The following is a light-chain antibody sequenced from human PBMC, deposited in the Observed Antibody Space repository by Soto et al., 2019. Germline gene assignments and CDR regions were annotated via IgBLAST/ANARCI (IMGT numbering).Light chain of an antibody. Sequence: DIQMTQSPSSLSASVGDRVTITCRANQSISSYLNWYQQKPGKAPKLLIYAASSLQSGVPSRFSGSGSGTDFTLTISSLQPEDFATYYCQQSYSTPGTFGQGTKVEIK. CDR1: QSISSY. CDR3: QQSYSTPGT. J-gene: IGKJ1*01. V-gene: IGKV1-39*01. CDR2: AAS.